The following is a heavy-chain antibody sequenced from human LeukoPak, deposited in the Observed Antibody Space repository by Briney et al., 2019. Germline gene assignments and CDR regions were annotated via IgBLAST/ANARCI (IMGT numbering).Heavy chain of an antibody. CDR3: ARAPGSGSYFDYMDV. CDR2: ISSSSSYI. J-gene: IGHJ6*03. CDR1: TFSISIYS. Sequence: GGSLRLSCAASTFSISIYSMNWVRQAPGKGLDWVSSISSSSSYIYYADSVKGRFTISRDNAKNSLYLQMNSLRAEDTAVYYCARAPGSGSYFDYMDVWGKGTTVTVSS. D-gene: IGHD3-10*01. V-gene: IGHV3-21*01.